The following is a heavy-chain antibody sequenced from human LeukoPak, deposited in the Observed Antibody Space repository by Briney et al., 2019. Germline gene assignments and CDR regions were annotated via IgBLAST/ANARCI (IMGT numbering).Heavy chain of an antibody. Sequence: GGSLRLSCAASGFTFSSYSMNWVRQAPGKGLEWVSSISSSSSYIYYADSVNGRFTISRDNAKNSLYLQMNSLKTEDTAVYYCTADRTYYDFWSGPGNDYWGQGTLVTVSS. J-gene: IGHJ4*02. CDR3: TADRTYYDFWSGPGNDY. CDR2: ISSSSSYI. CDR1: GFTFSSYS. D-gene: IGHD3-3*01. V-gene: IGHV3-21*03.